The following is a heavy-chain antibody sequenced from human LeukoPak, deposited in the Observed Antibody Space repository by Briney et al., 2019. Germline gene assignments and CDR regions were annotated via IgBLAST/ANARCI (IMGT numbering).Heavy chain of an antibody. Sequence: KPSETLSLTCNVSGDSITSGAFYWAWIRQSPGKGLEWIGYIYYSGSTNYNPSLKSRVTISVDTSKNQFSLKLSSVTAADTAVYYCAREGSSGWYHAPSQPPVWGQGTLVTVSS. CDR3: AREGSSGWYHAPSQPPV. J-gene: IGHJ4*02. CDR2: IYYSGST. V-gene: IGHV4-61*08. CDR1: GDSITSGAFY. D-gene: IGHD6-19*01.